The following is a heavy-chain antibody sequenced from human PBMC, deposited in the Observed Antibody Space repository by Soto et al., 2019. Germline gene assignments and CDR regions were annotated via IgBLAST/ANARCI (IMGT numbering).Heavy chain of an antibody. CDR3: ARDRGDDYYRRYFDS. CDR1: GFTFSTYA. Sequence: QAQLVESGGGVVQPGRSLRLSCAASGFTFSTYAMHWVRHAPGKGLEWVAVILYDGSRTYYADSVKGRFTISRDNSKNTLYLEMNSLRDEDTAVYFCARDRGDDYYRRYFDSWGKGTLVTVSS. D-gene: IGHD1-26*01. V-gene: IGHV3-30-3*01. CDR2: ILYDGSRT. J-gene: IGHJ4*02.